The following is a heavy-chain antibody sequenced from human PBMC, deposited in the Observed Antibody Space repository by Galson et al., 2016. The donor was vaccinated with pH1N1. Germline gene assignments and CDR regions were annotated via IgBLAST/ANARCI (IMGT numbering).Heavy chain of an antibody. CDR1: NGSISSDDYY. CDR3: ARMGITIVRGAIDY. CDR2: IYYSGTT. Sequence: TLSLTCTVSNGSISSDDYYWTWIRQPPGKGLEWIGYIYYSGTTYYNPALKSRVTISIDTSKNQFSLKLNSVTAADTAIYFCARMGITIVRGAIDYWGQGTLVTVSS. D-gene: IGHD3-10*01. V-gene: IGHV4-30-4*08. J-gene: IGHJ4*02.